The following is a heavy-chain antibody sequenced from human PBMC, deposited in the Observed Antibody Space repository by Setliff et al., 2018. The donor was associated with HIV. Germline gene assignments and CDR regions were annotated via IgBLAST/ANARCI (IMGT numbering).Heavy chain of an antibody. V-gene: IGHV5-51*01. Sequence: GESLKISCKGSEYSFTSHWIGWVRQMPGKGLEWMGIIHPVDSDARYSPSFQGRVTMSVDNSINTAYLQWGSLKASDTAFYYCARHRHTAAGTLDAFDLWGQGTMVTVSS. CDR3: ARHRHTAAGTLDAFDL. CDR2: IHPVDSDA. J-gene: IGHJ3*01. CDR1: EYSFTSHW. D-gene: IGHD6-13*01.